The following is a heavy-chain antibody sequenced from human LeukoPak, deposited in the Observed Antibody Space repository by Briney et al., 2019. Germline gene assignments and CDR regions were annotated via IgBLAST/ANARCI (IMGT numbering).Heavy chain of an antibody. V-gene: IGHV3-30*02. J-gene: IGHJ6*03. D-gene: IGHD3-10*01. CDR1: GLTFSNYG. CDR2: IRSDGSNK. Sequence: GGSLRLSCAASGLTFSNYGMHWVRQAPGKGLEWVAFIRSDGSNKYYADSVKGRFTISRDNSKNTLYLQMNSLRAEDTAVYYCAKGWFGDYYMDVWGKGTTVTVSS. CDR3: AKGWFGDYYMDV.